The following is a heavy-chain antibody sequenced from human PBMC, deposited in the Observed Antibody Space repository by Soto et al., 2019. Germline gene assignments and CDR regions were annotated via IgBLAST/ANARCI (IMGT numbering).Heavy chain of an antibody. Sequence: ASVKVSCKASGYTFTSYGISWVRQAPGQGLEWMGWISAYNGNTNYAQKLQGRVTMTTDTSTSTAYMELRSLSSVTAVDTAVYYCARELRMASAFDYWGQGTLVTVSS. CDR2: ISAYNGNT. CDR1: GYTFTSYG. J-gene: IGHJ4*02. D-gene: IGHD2-2*01. V-gene: IGHV1-18*01. CDR3: ARELRMASAFDY.